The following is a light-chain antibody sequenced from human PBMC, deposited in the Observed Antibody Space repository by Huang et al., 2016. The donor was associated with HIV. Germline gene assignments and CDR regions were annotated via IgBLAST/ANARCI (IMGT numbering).Light chain of an antibody. CDR1: QSLLHSNGYNY. CDR3: MQSLQTPRT. V-gene: IGKV2-28*01. Sequence: DIVITQSPLSLPVTLVQPAYISCRYSQSLLHSNGYNYLDWYLRKPGQSPQLLMYLSSNRASGVPERFSGSGSVVDFTLKISRVEAEDAGVYYCMQSLQTPRTFGRGTRLEIK. CDR2: LSS. J-gene: IGKJ5*01.